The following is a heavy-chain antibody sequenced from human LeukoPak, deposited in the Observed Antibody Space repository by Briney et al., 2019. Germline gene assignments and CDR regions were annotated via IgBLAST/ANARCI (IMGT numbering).Heavy chain of an antibody. CDR2: ISSYDGNT. CDR3: AILGATVGYSPIDY. J-gene: IGHJ4*02. Sequence: ASVKVSCKASGYSFTSYGISWVRQAPGQGLEWMGWISSYDGNTNYAQKDPGRVTMTTDSSTSTAYMELRSLRFDDTAVYYCAILGATVGYSPIDYWGQGALVTVSS. CDR1: GYSFTSYG. V-gene: IGHV1-18*04. D-gene: IGHD1-26*01.